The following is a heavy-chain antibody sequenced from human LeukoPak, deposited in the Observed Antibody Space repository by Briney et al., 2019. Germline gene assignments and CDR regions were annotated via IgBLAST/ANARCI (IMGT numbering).Heavy chain of an antibody. Sequence: GGSLRLSCAASGFTFSSYSMDWVRQAPGKGLEWVSSISSSSSYIYYADLVKGRFTISRDNAKNSLYLQMNSLRAEDTAVYYCARLPGIAAAGVSGLDYWGQGTLVTVSS. CDR3: ARLPGIAAAGVSGLDY. J-gene: IGHJ4*02. CDR1: GFTFSSYS. D-gene: IGHD6-13*01. CDR2: ISSSSSYI. V-gene: IGHV3-21*01.